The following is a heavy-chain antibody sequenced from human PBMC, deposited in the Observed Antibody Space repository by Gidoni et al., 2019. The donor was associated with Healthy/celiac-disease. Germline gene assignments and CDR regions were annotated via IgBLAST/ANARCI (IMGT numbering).Heavy chain of an antibody. CDR1: GSTFSNAW. D-gene: IGHD3-16*01. CDR2: IKSKTDGWTT. Sequence: EVQLVESGGGLVKHGGSLRLSCAASGSTFSNAWMSWVRQAPGKGLVGVRRIKSKTDGWTTDCAAPVKGRFTISRDDSKNPPYLQMNSLKTEDTAVYYCTTDWGFYAADYWGQGTLVTVSS. CDR3: TTDWGFYAADY. V-gene: IGHV3-15*01. J-gene: IGHJ4*02.